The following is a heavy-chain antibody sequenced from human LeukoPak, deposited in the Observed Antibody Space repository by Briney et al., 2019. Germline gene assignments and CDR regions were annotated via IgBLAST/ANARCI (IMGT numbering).Heavy chain of an antibody. J-gene: IGHJ6*02. CDR2: TKNKGESHIT. CDR1: EFTFSNHY. CDR3: ARGGGLDV. Sequence: GGSLRLSCAASEFTFSNHYMDWVRQAPGKGLEWVSRTKNKGESHITDYAASVKGRFTISRDNAKNSLYLQMSNLRAEDTAVYFCARGGGLDVWGQGATVTVSS. V-gene: IGHV3-72*01. D-gene: IGHD3-16*01.